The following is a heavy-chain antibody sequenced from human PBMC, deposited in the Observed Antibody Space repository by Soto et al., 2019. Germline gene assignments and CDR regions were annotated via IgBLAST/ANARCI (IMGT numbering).Heavy chain of an antibody. CDR2: ISNSGGSV. V-gene: IGHV3-23*01. CDR3: VKLKGTEGAVIYI. D-gene: IGHD3-10*01. J-gene: IGHJ3*02. CDR1: GFTFSSFA. Sequence: GGSLRLSCAASGFTFSSFAMSWVRQAPGKGLEWVSGISNSGGSVNYADSVKGRFTISRDNSKNTLSLEMNSLRAEDTALYYCVKLKGTEGAVIYIWAQGALVPVS.